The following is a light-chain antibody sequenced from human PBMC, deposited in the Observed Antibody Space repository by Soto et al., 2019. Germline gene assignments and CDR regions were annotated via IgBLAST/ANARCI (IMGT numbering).Light chain of an antibody. CDR2: QVT. J-gene: IGLJ1*01. V-gene: IGLV2-14*01. Sequence: QSALTQPASVSGSPGQSITISCTGTSSDVGTRNLVSWYQQPPGKAPKLMIYQVTNRPSGVSNRFSGSKSGNTASLTISGLQAEDEADYYCSSYTDSTNYVFGTGTKVTVL. CDR1: SSDVGTRNL. CDR3: SSYTDSTNYV.